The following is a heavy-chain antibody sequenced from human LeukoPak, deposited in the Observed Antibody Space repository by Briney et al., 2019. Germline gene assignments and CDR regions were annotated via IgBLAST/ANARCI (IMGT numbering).Heavy chain of an antibody. CDR2: IYYSGST. Sequence: SETLSLTCAVYGGSFSGYYWSWIRQPPGKGLEWIGYIYYSGSTNYNPSLKRRVTISVDTSKNQFSLKLSSVTAADTAVYYCARVVVTAAFDIWGQGTMVTVSS. CDR3: ARVVVTAAFDI. CDR1: GGSFSGYY. J-gene: IGHJ3*02. V-gene: IGHV4-59*01. D-gene: IGHD2-21*02.